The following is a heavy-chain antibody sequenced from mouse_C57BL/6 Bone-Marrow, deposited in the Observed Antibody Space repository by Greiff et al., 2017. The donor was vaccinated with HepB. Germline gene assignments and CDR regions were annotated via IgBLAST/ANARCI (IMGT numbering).Heavy chain of an antibody. CDR2: ISSGGSYT. J-gene: IGHJ4*01. CDR3: ARHSIRGDY. D-gene: IGHD2-4*01. CDR1: GFTFSSYG. V-gene: IGHV5-6*01. Sequence: DVQLVESGGDLVKPGGSLKLSCAASGFTFSSYGMSWVRQTPDKRLEWVATISSGGSYTYYPDSVKGRFTISRDNAKNTLYLQMSSLKSEDTAMYYCARHSIRGDYWGQGTSVTVSS.